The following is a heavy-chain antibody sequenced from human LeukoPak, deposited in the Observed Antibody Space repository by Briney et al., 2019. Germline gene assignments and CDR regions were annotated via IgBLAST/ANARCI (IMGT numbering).Heavy chain of an antibody. CDR1: GYTFTSYA. V-gene: IGHV7-4-1*02. Sequence: ASVKVSCKASGYTFTSYAMNWVRQAPGQGLEWMGWINTNTGNPTYAQGFTGRFVFSLDTSVGTAYLQISSLKAEDTAVYYCAREVDSSGWYVPWFDPWGQGTLVTVSS. CDR3: AREVDSSGWYVPWFDP. J-gene: IGHJ5*02. CDR2: INTNTGNP. D-gene: IGHD6-19*01.